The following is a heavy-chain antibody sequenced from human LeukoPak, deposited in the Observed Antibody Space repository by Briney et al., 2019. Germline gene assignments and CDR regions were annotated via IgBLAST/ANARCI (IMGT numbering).Heavy chain of an antibody. CDR2: IYSGGST. CDR1: GFTVSSNY. J-gene: IGHJ6*02. V-gene: IGHV3-53*01. D-gene: IGHD3-10*01. CDR3: ASTMVRGVFVYYYGMDV. Sequence: GGSLRLSCAASGFTVSSNYMSWVRQAPGKGLEWVSVIYSGGSTYYADSVKGRFTISRDNSKNTLYLQMNSLRAEDTAVYYCASTMVRGVFVYYYGMDVWGQGTTVTVSS.